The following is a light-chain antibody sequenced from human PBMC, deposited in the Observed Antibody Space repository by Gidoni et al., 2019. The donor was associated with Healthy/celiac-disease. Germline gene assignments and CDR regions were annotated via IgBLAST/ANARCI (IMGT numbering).Light chain of an antibody. CDR2: LGS. J-gene: IGKJ2*01. CDR3: MQALQTPYT. V-gene: IGKV2-28*01. Sequence: VMTQSQSPLPVTTGELTSISCRSSQSLLHSNGYNYLDWYLQKPGQSTQLLIYLGSTLASGVPARFSGSGSGTDFTLKISSVEAEDFGVYYCMQALQTPYTFGQGTKLEIK. CDR1: QSLLHSNGYNY.